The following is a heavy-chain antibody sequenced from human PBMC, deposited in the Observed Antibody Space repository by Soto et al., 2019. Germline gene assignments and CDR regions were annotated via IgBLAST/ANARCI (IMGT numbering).Heavy chain of an antibody. V-gene: IGHV3-23*01. CDR3: ARKYSGYHAFDI. CDR1: GFTFSSYA. D-gene: IGHD3-22*01. CDR2: ISGSGGST. Sequence: EVQLLESGGGLVQPGGSLRLSFAASGFTFSSYAMSWVRRAPGKGLEWVSAISGSGGSTYYADSVKGRFTSSRDNSKNTLELQINSLRAEDTAVYYCARKYSGYHAFDIWGQGTMVTVSS. J-gene: IGHJ3*02.